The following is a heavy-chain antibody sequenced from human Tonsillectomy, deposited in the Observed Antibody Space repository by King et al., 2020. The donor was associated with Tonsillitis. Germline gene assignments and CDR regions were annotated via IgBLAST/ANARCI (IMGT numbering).Heavy chain of an antibody. CDR2: ISGSGGRT. CDR1: GFIFGNSA. D-gene: IGHD1-7*01. J-gene: IGHJ4*02. CDR3: AKEPYNPYSWNYQFAY. Sequence: VQLVESGGGLVQPGGSLRVSCAASGFIFGNSAMSWGRQAPGKGLEWVSVISGSGGRTNYADSVKGRFTISRDNSKNTLFLQMNSLRAEDTALYYCAKEPYNPYSWNYQFAYWGQGTLVTVSS. V-gene: IGHV3-23*04.